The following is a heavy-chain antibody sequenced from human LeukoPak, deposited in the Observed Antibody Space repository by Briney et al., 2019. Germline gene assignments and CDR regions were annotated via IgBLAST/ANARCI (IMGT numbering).Heavy chain of an antibody. V-gene: IGHV1-2*02. Sequence: ASVKVSCKASGYTFTGYYMHWVRQAPGQRLWWMGWINPNSGGTNNAQNFKCRVTMTRGTSISTDYMELSRLRSEDTAVYYCERDVVAVAGTALWYFDYWGQGTLVTVSS. CDR1: GYTFTGYY. CDR2: INPNSGGT. J-gene: IGHJ4*02. CDR3: ERDVVAVAGTALWYFDY. D-gene: IGHD6-19*01.